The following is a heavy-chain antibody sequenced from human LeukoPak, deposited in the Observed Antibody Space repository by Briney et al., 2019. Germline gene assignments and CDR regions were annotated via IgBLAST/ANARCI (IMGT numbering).Heavy chain of an antibody. Sequence: PSETLSLTCTVSGGSISSYYWSWIRQPPGKGLEWIGEINHSGSTNYNPSLKSRVTMSVDTSKNQFSLKLSSVTAADTAVYYCARDRLSSSWSHYYYYYYMDVWGKGTTVTISS. CDR2: INHSGST. D-gene: IGHD6-13*01. J-gene: IGHJ6*03. CDR3: ARDRLSSSWSHYYYYYYMDV. V-gene: IGHV4-34*01. CDR1: GGSISSYY.